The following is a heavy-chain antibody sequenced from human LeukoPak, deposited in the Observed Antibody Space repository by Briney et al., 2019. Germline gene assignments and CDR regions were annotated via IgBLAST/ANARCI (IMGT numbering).Heavy chain of an antibody. J-gene: IGHJ4*02. D-gene: IGHD3-16*01. CDR3: AKESGGGGSYFDY. CDR2: ISYDGSNE. CDR1: GFSLSTYG. Sequence: GGSLRLSCAASGFSLSTYGMHWVRQAPGKGLEWVAVISYDGSNEYYADSVKGRFAISRDISENTLYLQMNSLRPEDTAVYYCAKESGGGGSYFDYWGQGTLVTVSS. V-gene: IGHV3-30*18.